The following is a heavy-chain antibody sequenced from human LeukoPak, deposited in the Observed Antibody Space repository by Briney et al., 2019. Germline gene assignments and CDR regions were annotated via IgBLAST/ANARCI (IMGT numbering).Heavy chain of an antibody. Sequence: ASVKVSCKSSGYSFAGYHMHWVRQAPGQGLEWMGWVNPNGGDTNYAQKFQGRVTMTRDTSVSTAYMELSGLRSDDTAVYYCAREIVGGFNPGAYWGQGTLVTVSS. D-gene: IGHD1-14*01. J-gene: IGHJ4*02. CDR3: AREIVGGFNPGAY. CDR1: GYSFAGYH. CDR2: VNPNGGDT. V-gene: IGHV1-2*02.